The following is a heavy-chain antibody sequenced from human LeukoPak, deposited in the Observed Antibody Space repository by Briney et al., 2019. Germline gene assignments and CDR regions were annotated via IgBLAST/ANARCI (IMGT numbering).Heavy chain of an antibody. J-gene: IGHJ4*02. CDR1: GYTFTDYY. V-gene: IGHV1-69-2*01. CDR2: VDPEDGET. CDR3: ATLYAGYSSSWYYFDY. D-gene: IGHD6-13*01. Sequence: ASVKVSCKVSGYTFTDYYMHWVQQAPGKGLEWMGLVDPEDGETIYAEKFQGRVTITADTSTGTAYMELSSLRSEDTAVYYCATLYAGYSSSWYYFDYWGQGTLVTVSS.